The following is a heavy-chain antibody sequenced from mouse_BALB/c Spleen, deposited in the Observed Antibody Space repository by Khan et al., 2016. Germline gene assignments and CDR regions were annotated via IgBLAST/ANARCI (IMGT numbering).Heavy chain of an antibody. D-gene: IGHD2-14*01. J-gene: IGHJ3*01. CDR3: ARGTPFAN. Sequence: QVQLQQSGAELVRPGSSVKISCKASGFAFSSYWMNWVKQRPGQGLEWIGQIYPGDGDTNYNGKFKGKATLTGDKYSSTAYMQLSRLTSEDSAVYFIARGTPFANWGQGTLVTVS. CDR2: IYPGDGDT. V-gene: IGHV1-80*01. CDR1: GFAFSSYW.